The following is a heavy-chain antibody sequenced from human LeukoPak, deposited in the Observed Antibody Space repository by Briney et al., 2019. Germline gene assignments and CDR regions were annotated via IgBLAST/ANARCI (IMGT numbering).Heavy chain of an antibody. CDR1: GFTFTSSA. CDR2: IVVGSGNT. J-gene: IGHJ5*02. CDR3: AADPYYYGSGSYVFRFDP. V-gene: IGHV1-58*01. D-gene: IGHD3-10*01. Sequence: SVKVSCKASGFTFTSSAVQWVRQARGQRLEWIGWIVVGSGNTNYAQKFQERVTITRDISTSTAYMELSSLRSEDTAVYYCAADPYYYGSGSYVFRFDPWGQGTLVTVSS.